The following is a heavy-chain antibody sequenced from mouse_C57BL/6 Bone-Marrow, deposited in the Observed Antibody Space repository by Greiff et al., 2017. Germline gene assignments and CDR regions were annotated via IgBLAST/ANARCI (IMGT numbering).Heavy chain of an antibody. Sequence: DVHLVESGGGLVQPGGSLSLSCAASGFTFTDYYMSWVRQPPGKALEWLGFIRNKANGFTTEYSASVKGRFTISRDNSQSIIYLQMNALRAEDSATYYCARSSITGPFAYWGQGTLVTVSA. CDR2: IRNKANGFTT. CDR1: GFTFTDYY. D-gene: IGHD4-1*01. CDR3: ARSSITGPFAY. V-gene: IGHV7-3*01. J-gene: IGHJ3*01.